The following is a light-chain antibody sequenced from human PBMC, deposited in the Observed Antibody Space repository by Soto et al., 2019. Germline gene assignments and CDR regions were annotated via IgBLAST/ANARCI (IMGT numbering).Light chain of an antibody. V-gene: IGKV1-5*01. CDR2: DAS. J-gene: IGKJ1*01. Sequence: IQTTHSPSTLSASVLDTVTITFRASQSMSVSLAWYQQKPGKAPNLLIYDASTLQGGVPSRFSGSGSGTEFTLTVTSLQPEDFATYFCQQYDKYSTFGHGTKVDIK. CDR1: QSMSVS. CDR3: QQYDKYST.